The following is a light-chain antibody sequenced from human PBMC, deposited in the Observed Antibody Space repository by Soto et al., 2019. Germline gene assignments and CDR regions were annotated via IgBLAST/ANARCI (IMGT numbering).Light chain of an antibody. CDR1: SGHNSYA. CDR3: QTWSTDIRV. CDR2: LISDGSH. V-gene: IGLV4-69*01. Sequence: QPVLTQPPSASASLGASVKLTCTLSSGHNSYAIAWHQQQPEKGPRYLMKLISDGSHSKGDGIPDRFSGSSSGAERYLTISSLQSEDEADYYCQTWSTDIRVFGGGTKLTVL. J-gene: IGLJ3*02.